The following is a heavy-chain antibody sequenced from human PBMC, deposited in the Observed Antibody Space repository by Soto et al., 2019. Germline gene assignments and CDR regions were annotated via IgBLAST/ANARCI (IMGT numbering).Heavy chain of an antibody. CDR2: IYWNDDK. D-gene: IGHD3-22*01. V-gene: IGHV2-5*01. Sequence: QITLKDSGPTPVKPTQTLTLTCTFSGFSLSTSGLGVGWIRQPPGRALEWLAFIYWNDDKPYSPSLESRRTITKDTSKHQVVLTMTNMEPVDTATYYCAHRGKGAYYGNSAYYSDYWGQGTMVTVSS. CDR3: AHRGKGAYYGNSAYYSDY. CDR1: GFSLSTSGLG. J-gene: IGHJ4*02.